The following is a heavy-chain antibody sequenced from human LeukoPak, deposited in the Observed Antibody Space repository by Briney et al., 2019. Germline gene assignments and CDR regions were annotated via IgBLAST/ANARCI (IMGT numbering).Heavy chain of an antibody. J-gene: IGHJ6*02. CDR3: ARDLGYSYVPYGMDV. V-gene: IGHV1-69*13. Sequence: GASVKVSCKASGGTFISYAISWVRQAPGQGLEWMGGIIPIFGTANYAQKFQGRVTITADESTSTAYMELSSLRSEDTAVYYCARDLGYSYVPYGMDVWGQGTTVTVSS. CDR1: GGTFISYA. CDR2: IIPIFGTA. D-gene: IGHD5-18*01.